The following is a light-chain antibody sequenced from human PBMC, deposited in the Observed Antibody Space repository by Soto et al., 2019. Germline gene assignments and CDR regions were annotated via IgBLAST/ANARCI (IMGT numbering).Light chain of an antibody. CDR3: QQYYNWPRT. J-gene: IGKJ1*01. CDR2: SAS. Sequence: ETVMTQSPATLPVSPGERATLSCRASQSVSNNLAWYHQKPGQAPRLLIYSASIRATGIPARFSGSGSGTEFTLTISSLQSEDFAVYYCQQYYNWPRTFGQGTKVDIK. V-gene: IGKV3-15*01. CDR1: QSVSNN.